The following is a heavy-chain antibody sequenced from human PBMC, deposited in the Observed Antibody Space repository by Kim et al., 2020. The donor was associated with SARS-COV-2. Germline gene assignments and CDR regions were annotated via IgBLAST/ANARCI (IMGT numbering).Heavy chain of an antibody. CDR3: AREVYSSTWYFGGSFDY. CDR2: ISGSSTYI. CDR1: GFTFSTYT. Sequence: GGSLRLSCAASGFTFSTYTMNWVRQAPGKGLEWVSAISGSSTYIYDADSVKGRFTISRDNTKNSLYLQMNSLRAEDTAVYYCAREVYSSTWYFGGSFDYWGQGALVTVSS. D-gene: IGHD6-13*01. J-gene: IGHJ4*02. V-gene: IGHV3-21*01.